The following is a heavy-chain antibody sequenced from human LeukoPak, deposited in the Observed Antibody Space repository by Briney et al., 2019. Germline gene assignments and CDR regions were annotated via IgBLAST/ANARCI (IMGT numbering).Heavy chain of an antibody. CDR3: VRDFCGGDCSGRFDP. V-gene: IGHV3-48*01. Sequence: GGPLRLSCAASGFNFNIYSMNWVRQAPGKGLEWISYISSASTTIFYADSVKGRFTISRDNAQNSVYLQMNSLRAEDTAVYYCVRDFCGGDCSGRFDPWGQGTLVTVSS. J-gene: IGHJ5*02. D-gene: IGHD2-21*02. CDR1: GFNFNIYS. CDR2: ISSASTTI.